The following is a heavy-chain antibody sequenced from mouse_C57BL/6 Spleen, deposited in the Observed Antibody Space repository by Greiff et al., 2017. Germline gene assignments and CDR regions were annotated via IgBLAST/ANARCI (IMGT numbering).Heavy chain of an antibody. J-gene: IGHJ4*01. V-gene: IGHV1-52*01. CDR2: IDPSDSAT. D-gene: IGHD2-5*01. CDR3: SRTYSNYLYYAMDY. CDR1: GYTFTSYW. Sequence: VQLHQPGAELVRPGSSVKLSCKASGYTFTSYWMHWVRQRPIQGLEWIGNIDPSDSATHYTQQFKDKATWIGDKSSSTTYMQLRSLTSEDSAVYYCSRTYSNYLYYAMDYWGQGTSVTVSS.